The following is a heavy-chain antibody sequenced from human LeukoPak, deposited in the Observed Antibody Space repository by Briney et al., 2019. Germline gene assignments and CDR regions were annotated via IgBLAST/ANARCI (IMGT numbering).Heavy chain of an antibody. CDR1: GFSFIHAW. CDR3: TTGGYTGQFDY. J-gene: IGHJ4*02. Sequence: GGSLRLSCAASGFSFIHAWLSWVRPAPAKGLEWVGRIRSKTGGETTDYAAFVKGRFTVSRDTSKNTLYLQMDSLKTEDTAVYYCTTGGYTGQFDYWGQGTLVTVSS. D-gene: IGHD5-18*01. CDR2: IRSKTGGETT. V-gene: IGHV3-15*01.